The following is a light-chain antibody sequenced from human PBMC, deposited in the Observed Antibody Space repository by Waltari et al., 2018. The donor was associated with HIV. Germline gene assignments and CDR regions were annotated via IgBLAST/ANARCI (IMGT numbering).Light chain of an antibody. Sequence: EIVLTQSPGTLSVSPGERVTLSCRASQSVSSSYLAWYQQKPGQAPRLLIYDASSRATGIPDRFSGSGSGTDFTLTISRLEPEDFAVYYCQQYGSSPWTFGQGTKVEIK. V-gene: IGKV3-20*01. J-gene: IGKJ1*01. CDR2: DAS. CDR1: QSVSSSY. CDR3: QQYGSSPWT.